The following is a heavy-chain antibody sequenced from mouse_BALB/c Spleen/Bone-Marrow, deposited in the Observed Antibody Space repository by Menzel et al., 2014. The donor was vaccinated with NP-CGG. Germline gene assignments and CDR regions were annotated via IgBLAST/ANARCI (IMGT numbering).Heavy chain of an antibody. CDR1: GYTFTSYW. D-gene: IGHD1-1*01. CDR2: IAPGSGST. CDR3: AGSYYGRAMDY. J-gene: IGHJ4*01. Sequence: DLVKPGASVKLSCKASGYTFTSYWINWIKQRPGQGLEWIGRIAPGSGSTYYDEMFKGKATLTVDTSSSTAYIQLSSLSSEDSAVYFCAGSYYGRAMDYWGQGTSVTVSS. V-gene: IGHV1S41*01.